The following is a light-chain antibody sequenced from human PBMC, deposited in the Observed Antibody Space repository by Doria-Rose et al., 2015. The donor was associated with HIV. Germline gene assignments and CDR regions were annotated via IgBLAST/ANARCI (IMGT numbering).Light chain of an antibody. Sequence: DIRVTQSPESLGMSLGERATLNCESNQSLLYTSKNYLAWYQQKPGQPPKLLIYWASTRQYGVPARFSGSGSGTDFTLTISSLEAEDVAVYYCQQYYDTPSFGPGTTVDIK. CDR1: QSLLYTSKNY. CDR3: QQYYDTPS. J-gene: IGKJ3*01. CDR2: WAS. V-gene: IGKV4-1*01.